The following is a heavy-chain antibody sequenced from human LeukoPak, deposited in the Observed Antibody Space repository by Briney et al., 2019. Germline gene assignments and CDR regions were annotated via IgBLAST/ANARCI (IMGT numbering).Heavy chain of an antibody. CDR2: IRGKATNYAT. D-gene: IGHD6-25*01. Sequence: GGSLRLSCAASGFTFSDSAMHWVRQASGKGLEWVGRIRGKATNYATAYAASVKGRFTISRDDSNNTAYLQMNSLKTEEPAVYYCTRHCGERSGYFFDSWGQGTLVTVSS. J-gene: IGHJ4*02. CDR3: TRHCGERSGYFFDS. CDR1: GFTFSDSA. V-gene: IGHV3-73*01.